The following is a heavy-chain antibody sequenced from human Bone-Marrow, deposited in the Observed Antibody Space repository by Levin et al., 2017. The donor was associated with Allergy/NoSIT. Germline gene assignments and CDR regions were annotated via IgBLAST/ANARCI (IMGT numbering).Heavy chain of an antibody. CDR1: GGSMSSYY. CDR3: ARGVGAQQLGLVDY. D-gene: IGHD6-13*01. Sequence: SETLSLTCTVSGGSMSSYYWSWIRQPPGKGLEWIGYIYYSGSTNYNPSLKSRVTISVDTSKNQFSLKLSSVTAADTAVYYCARGVGAQQLGLVDYWGQGTLVTVSS. J-gene: IGHJ4*02. CDR2: IYYSGST. V-gene: IGHV4-59*01.